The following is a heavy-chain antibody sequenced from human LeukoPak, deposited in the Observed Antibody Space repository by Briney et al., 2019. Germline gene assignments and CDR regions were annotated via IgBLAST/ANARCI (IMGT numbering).Heavy chain of an antibody. V-gene: IGHV1-2*02. Sequence: GASVKVSCKTSGYIFTGYCIHWVGQAPGQGLEWMGWINPNTGGTNYGQNFQGRVTITRDTSISTAYMELSRLTSDDTAVYYCARDIVTTITGEYWGQGTLVTVSP. J-gene: IGHJ4*02. CDR3: ARDIVTTITGEY. CDR2: INPNTGGT. D-gene: IGHD5-12*01. CDR1: GYIFTGYC.